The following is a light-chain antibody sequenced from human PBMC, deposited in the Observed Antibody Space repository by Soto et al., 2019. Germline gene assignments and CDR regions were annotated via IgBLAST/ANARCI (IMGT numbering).Light chain of an antibody. CDR1: QSVLYSSNNKNY. CDR2: WAS. J-gene: IGKJ1*01. V-gene: IGKV4-1*01. CDR3: QQDYSTPPT. Sequence: DIVMTQSPDSLAVSLGERATINCNSSQSVLYSSNNKNYLAWYQQKPGQPPKLLIYWASTRESGVPDRFSGSGSGTDFTITISSLQAEDVAVYYCQQDYSTPPTFGQGTKVEIK.